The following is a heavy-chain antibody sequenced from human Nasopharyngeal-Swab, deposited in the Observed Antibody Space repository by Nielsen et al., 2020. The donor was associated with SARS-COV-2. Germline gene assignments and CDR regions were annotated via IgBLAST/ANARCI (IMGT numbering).Heavy chain of an antibody. CDR2: IYPGDSDT. CDR3: ARDSEYSSSLGY. J-gene: IGHJ4*02. V-gene: IGHV5-51*01. D-gene: IGHD6-13*01. CDR1: GYSFTSYW. Sequence: KVSCKASGYSFTSYWIVWLRQLPGKGPESMGIIYPGDSDTRYSPTFQGQVTISADQSISTAYLQWRSLTASDSAMYFCARDSEYSSSLGYWGQGTLVTVSS.